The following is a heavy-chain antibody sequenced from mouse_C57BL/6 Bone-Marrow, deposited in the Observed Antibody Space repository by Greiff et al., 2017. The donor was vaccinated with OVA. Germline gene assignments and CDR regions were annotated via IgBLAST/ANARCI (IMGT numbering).Heavy chain of an antibody. CDR3: RFPLGSSYNYAMDY. J-gene: IGHJ4*01. V-gene: IGHV14-4*01. CDR1: GFNIKDDY. CDR2: IDPENGDT. Sequence: EVQLQQSGAELVRPGASVKLSCTASGFNIKDDYMHWVKQRPEQGLEWIGWIDPENGDTEYASKFQGKATITADTSSNTAYLQLSSLTSEDTAVYYCRFPLGSSYNYAMDYWGQGTSVTVSS. D-gene: IGHD1-1*01.